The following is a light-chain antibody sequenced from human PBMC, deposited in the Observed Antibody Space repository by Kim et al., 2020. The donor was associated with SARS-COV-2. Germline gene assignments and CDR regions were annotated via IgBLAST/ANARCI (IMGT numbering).Light chain of an antibody. CDR3: QQRSNWPLT. Sequence: WPPGERATPSCKASQSVSSHLAWYQQKPGQAPRRLIYDAANRATGIPARFSGSGSGTDFTLTISSLEPEDFAVYYCQQRSNWPLTFGGGTKVDIK. V-gene: IGKV3-11*01. J-gene: IGKJ4*01. CDR2: DAA. CDR1: QSVSSH.